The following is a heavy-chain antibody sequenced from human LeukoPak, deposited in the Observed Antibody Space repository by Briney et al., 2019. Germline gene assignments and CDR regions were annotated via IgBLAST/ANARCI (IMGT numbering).Heavy chain of an antibody. J-gene: IGHJ4*02. CDR2: VYHSGST. D-gene: IGHD6-19*01. CDR3: ARDGAVAGLSYFDC. Sequence: SGTLSLTCAVSGGSISSSHRWSWVRQPPGKGLEWIGEVYHSGSTNYNPSLKSRVTISVDKSKNQFSLILNSVTAADSAVYFCARDGAVAGLSYFDCWGQGTLVTVSS. CDR1: GGSISSSHR. V-gene: IGHV4-4*02.